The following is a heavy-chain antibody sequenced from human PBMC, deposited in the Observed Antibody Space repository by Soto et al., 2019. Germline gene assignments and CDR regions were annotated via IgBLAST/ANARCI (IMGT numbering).Heavy chain of an antibody. J-gene: IGHJ5*02. CDR2: IYYSGST. Sequence: SETLSLTWTVSGGSISRYHWSWIRQPPGKGLEWIGYIYYSGSTNYNPSLKSRVTISVDTSKNQFSLKLSSVTAADTAVYYCARVLMMLWQGENWFVPYCKRTLVTV. V-gene: IGHV4-59*01. CDR3: ARVLMMLWQGENWFVP. CDR1: GGSISRYH. D-gene: IGHD3-16*01.